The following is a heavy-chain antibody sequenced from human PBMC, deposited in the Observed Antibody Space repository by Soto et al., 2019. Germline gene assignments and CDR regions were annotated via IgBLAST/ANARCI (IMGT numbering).Heavy chain of an antibody. CDR2: INTDGSST. Sequence: EVQLVESGGGLVQPGGSLRLSCAVSGFTFSSFWMHWVRQAPGEGLVWVSRINTDGSSTSYADSVKGRFTISRDNAKNTLYKKMNGLGVEDPAMFYRARGGLNTFGLPHWGQGTLVTFSS. D-gene: IGHD3-16*01. CDR1: GFTFSSFW. V-gene: IGHV3-74*01. CDR3: ARGGLNTFGLPH. J-gene: IGHJ4*02.